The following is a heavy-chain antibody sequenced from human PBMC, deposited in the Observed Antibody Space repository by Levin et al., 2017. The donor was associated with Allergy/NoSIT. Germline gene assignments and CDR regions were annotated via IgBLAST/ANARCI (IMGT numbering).Heavy chain of an antibody. CDR1: GFSFSTYD. CDR2: IGDSGDFT. V-gene: IGHV3-23*01. Sequence: GESLKISCAASGFSFSTYDMHWVRQTTGQGLEWVSNIGDSGDFTSYRDSVKGRFTISRDNSQNTLYLQMNSLRVEDSAIYYCAKGGGGDHGVWGQGTTVTVS. J-gene: IGHJ6*02. D-gene: IGHD3-16*01. CDR3: AKGGGGDHGV.